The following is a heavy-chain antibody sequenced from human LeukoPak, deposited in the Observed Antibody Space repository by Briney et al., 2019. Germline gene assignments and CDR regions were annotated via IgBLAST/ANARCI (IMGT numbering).Heavy chain of an antibody. V-gene: IGHV1-8*01. CDR3: ATMYYYDSSGYTPLDY. CDR1: GYTFTSYD. J-gene: IGHJ4*02. D-gene: IGHD3-22*01. CDR2: MNPNSGNT. Sequence: ASVKVSCKASGYTFTSYDINWVRQATGQGLEWMGWMNPNSGNTGYAQKFQGRVTMTRNTSISTAYMELSSLRSEDTAVYYRATMYYYDSSGYTPLDYWGQGTLVTVSS.